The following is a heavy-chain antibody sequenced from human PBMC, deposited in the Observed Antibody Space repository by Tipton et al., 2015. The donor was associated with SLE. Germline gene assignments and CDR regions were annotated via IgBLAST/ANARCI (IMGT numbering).Heavy chain of an antibody. V-gene: IGHV4-34*01. CDR1: GGSFSGYY. D-gene: IGHD3-22*01. J-gene: IGHJ4*02. CDR3: ARASPPYDSSGYPYYFDY. CDR2: INHSGST. Sequence: SCAVYGGSFSGYYCSWIRQPPGKGLEWIGEINHSGSTNYNPSLKSRVTISVDTSKNQFSLKLSSVTAADTAVYYCARASPPYDSSGYPYYFDYWGQGTLVTVSS.